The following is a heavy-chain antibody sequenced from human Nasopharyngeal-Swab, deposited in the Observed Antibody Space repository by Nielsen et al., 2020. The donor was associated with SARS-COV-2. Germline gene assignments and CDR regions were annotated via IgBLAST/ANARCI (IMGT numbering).Heavy chain of an antibody. D-gene: IGHD1-1*01. CDR2: LRSKATSYAT. Sequence: GGLLRSPCPALGFTLSNYALSWVCQVPGKGLEWVGRLRSKATSYATAYAASAKGRFTISRDNAKNSLYLQMNSLRDEDTAVYYCARDVAAGLTTGLGYWGQGTLVTVSS. CDR3: ARDVAAGLTTGLGY. J-gene: IGHJ4*02. CDR1: GFTLSNYA. V-gene: IGHV3-73*01.